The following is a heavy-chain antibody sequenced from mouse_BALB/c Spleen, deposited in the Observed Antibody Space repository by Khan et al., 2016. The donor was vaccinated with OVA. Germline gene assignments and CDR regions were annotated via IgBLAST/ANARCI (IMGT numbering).Heavy chain of an antibody. CDR2: INPNSGYT. Sequence: QVQLQQSGAELARPWASVKMSCKASGYTFTSNTMHWVKQRPGQGLEWIGYINPNSGYTNYNQNFKEKATLTADKSNSTAYMQLSSLTSEDSAIYYCARRTSIYTMDYWGQGTSVTVSA. CDR1: GYTFTSNT. J-gene: IGHJ4*01. CDR3: ARRTSIYTMDY. V-gene: IGHV1-4*01.